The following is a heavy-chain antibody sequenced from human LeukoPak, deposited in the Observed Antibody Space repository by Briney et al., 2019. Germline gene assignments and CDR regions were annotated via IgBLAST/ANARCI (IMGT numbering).Heavy chain of an antibody. D-gene: IGHD6-25*01. CDR1: GGSISSGGYY. CDR3: ARDRTSAAGFDY. CDR2: IYYSGST. V-gene: IGHV4-31*03. J-gene: IGHJ4*02. Sequence: PSETLSLTCTVSGGSISSGGYYWSWIRQHPGKGLEWIGYIYYSGSTYYNPSLKSRVTISVDTSKNQLSLKLSSVTAADTAVYYCARDRTSAAGFDYWGQGTLVTVSS.